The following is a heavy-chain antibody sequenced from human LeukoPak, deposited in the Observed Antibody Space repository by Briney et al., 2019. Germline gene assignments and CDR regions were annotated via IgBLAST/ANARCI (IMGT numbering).Heavy chain of an antibody. CDR1: GFTFSNAW. D-gene: IGHD2-15*01. CDR2: FISKTDGGTT. J-gene: IGHJ4*02. V-gene: IGHV3-15*01. CDR3: TTDANCSGGSCYPVYFDY. Sequence: PGGSLRLSCAASGFTFSNAWMSWVRQAPGKGLEWVGRFISKTDGGTTDYAAPVKGRFTISRDDSKNTLHLQMNSLKTEDTAVYYCTTDANCSGGSCYPVYFDYWGQGTLVTVSS.